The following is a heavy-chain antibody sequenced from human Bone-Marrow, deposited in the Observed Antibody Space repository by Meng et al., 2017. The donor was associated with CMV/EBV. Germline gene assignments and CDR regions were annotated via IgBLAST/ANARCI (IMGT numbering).Heavy chain of an antibody. V-gene: IGHV3-30*03. Sequence: GESLKISCAASGFTFDDYGMSWVRQAPGKGLEWVAVISYDGSNKYYADSVKGRFTISRDNSKNTLYLQMNSLRAEDTAVYYCARQSGYSGYDRVYYGMDVWGQGTTVTVSS. CDR1: GFTFDDYG. CDR3: ARQSGYSGYDRVYYGMDV. CDR2: ISYDGSNK. J-gene: IGHJ6*02. D-gene: IGHD5-12*01.